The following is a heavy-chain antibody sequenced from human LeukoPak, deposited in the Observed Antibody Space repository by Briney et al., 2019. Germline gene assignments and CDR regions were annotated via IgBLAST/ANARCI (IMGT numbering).Heavy chain of an antibody. J-gene: IGHJ4*02. V-gene: IGHV3-21*01. CDR1: GFTFSSYS. Sequence: GGSLRLSCAASGFTFSSYSMNWVRQAPGKGLEWVSSISSSSSYIYYADSVKGRFTISRDNAKNSLYLQMDSLRAEDTAVYHCARGPTYGQAFDYWGQGTLVTVSS. D-gene: IGHD3-10*01. CDR3: ARGPTYGQAFDY. CDR2: ISSSSSYI.